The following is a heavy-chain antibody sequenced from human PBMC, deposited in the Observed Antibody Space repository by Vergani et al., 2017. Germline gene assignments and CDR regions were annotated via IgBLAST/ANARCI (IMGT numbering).Heavy chain of an antibody. CDR1: GFTFSSYG. J-gene: IGHJ6*03. D-gene: IGHD2-2*01. V-gene: IGHV3-33*01. Sequence: QVQLVESGGGVVQPGRSLRLSCAASGFTFSSYGLHWVRQAPGKGVEWVAVMWYDGSNKYYADSVKGRFTISRDSSKNTLYLQMNGLRAEDTAVYYCARGAGYCSSSSCPPTLRHYYYYIDVWGKGTTVTVSS. CDR2: MWYDGSNK. CDR3: ARGAGYCSSSSCPPTLRHYYYYIDV.